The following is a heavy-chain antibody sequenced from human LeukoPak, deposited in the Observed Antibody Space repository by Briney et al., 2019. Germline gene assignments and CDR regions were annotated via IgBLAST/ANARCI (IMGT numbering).Heavy chain of an antibody. V-gene: IGHV3-21*01. CDR2: ISSSSSYI. J-gene: IGHJ4*02. CDR3: ARDFKTLYYFDY. Sequence: GGSLRLSCAASGFTFSSYSMDWVRQAPGKGLEWVSSISSSSSYIYYADSVKGRFTISRDNAKNSLYLQMNSLRAEDTAVYYCARDFKTLYYFDYWGQGTLVTVSS. CDR1: GFTFSSYS.